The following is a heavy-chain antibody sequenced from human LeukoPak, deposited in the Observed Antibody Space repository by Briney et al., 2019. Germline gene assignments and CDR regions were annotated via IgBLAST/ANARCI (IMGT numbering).Heavy chain of an antibody. J-gene: IGHJ5*02. CDR1: GFTFSSYG. CDR3: AKALIPLRYFDWNLGKPSKFDP. D-gene: IGHD3-9*01. Sequence: GGSLRLSCAASGFTFSSYGMHWVRQAPGKGLEWVAVISYDGSNKYYADSVKGRFTISRDNSKNTLYLQMNSLRAEDTAVYYCAKALIPLRYFDWNLGKPSKFDPWGQGTLVTVSS. CDR2: ISYDGSNK. V-gene: IGHV3-30*18.